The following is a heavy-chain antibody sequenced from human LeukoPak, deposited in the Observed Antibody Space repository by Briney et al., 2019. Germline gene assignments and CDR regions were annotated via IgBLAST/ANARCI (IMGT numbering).Heavy chain of an antibody. CDR3: AKGPLRGTAAAIDY. V-gene: IGHV3-30*18. CDR1: GFTFNNYG. CDR2: ISYDGRNI. D-gene: IGHD2-2*01. Sequence: GKSLRLSCAASGFTFNNYGMHWVRQAPGKGLEWVAVISYDGRNIHYPDSVKGRFTISRDISTDTLWLQMDSLRTEDTAVYYCAKGPLRGTAAAIDYWGQGTLVTISS. J-gene: IGHJ4*02.